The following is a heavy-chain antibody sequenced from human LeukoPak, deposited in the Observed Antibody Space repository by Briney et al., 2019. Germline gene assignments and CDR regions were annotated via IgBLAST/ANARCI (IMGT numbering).Heavy chain of an antibody. Sequence: SETLPLTCTVSGGSISSSSYYWGWIRQPPGKGLEWIGSIYYSGSTYYNPSLKSRVTISVDTSKNQFSLKLSSVTAADTAVYYCARLYHDAFDIWGQGTMVTVSS. V-gene: IGHV4-39*01. J-gene: IGHJ3*02. CDR2: IYYSGST. CDR3: ARLYHDAFDI. CDR1: GGSISSSSYY. D-gene: IGHD2-2*02.